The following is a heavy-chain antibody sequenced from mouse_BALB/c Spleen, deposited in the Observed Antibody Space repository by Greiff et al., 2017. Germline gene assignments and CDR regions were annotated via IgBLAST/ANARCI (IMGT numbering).Heavy chain of an antibody. CDR1: GYTFTSYW. CDR3: ATGLDYFDY. V-gene: IGHV1S81*02. J-gene: IGHJ2*01. D-gene: IGHD3-3*01. CDR2: INPSNGRT. Sequence: QVHVKQSGAELVKPGASVKLSCKASGYTFTSYWMHWVKQRPGQGLEWIGEINPSNGRTNYNEKFKSKATLTVDKSSSTAYMQLSSLTSEDSAVYYCATGLDYFDYWGQGTTLTVSS.